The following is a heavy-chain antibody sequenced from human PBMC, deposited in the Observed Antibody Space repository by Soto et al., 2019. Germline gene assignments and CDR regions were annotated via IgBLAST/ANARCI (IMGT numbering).Heavy chain of an antibody. D-gene: IGHD5-12*01. V-gene: IGHV4-39*01. J-gene: IGHJ4*02. CDR2: IYYSGST. Sequence: SGTRSLTGTVPGSSISSSSYYWCCIRQPPGKGLEWIGSIYYSGSTYYNPSLKSRVTISVDTSKNQFSLKLISVTAADTAVYSCASTDGGYGERQFDYWGQGTLVTVSS. CDR1: GSSISSSSYY. CDR3: ASTDGGYGERQFDY.